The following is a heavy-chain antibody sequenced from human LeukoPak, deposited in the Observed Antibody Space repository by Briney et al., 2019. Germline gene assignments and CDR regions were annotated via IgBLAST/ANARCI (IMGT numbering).Heavy chain of an antibody. CDR1: GVPISSYH. CDR3: ARGVYYYGSGSYYSDYYYMDV. J-gene: IGHJ6*03. D-gene: IGHD3-10*01. Sequence: SDTLSLTCTVSGVPISSYHWSCLRQPPGKGLEGIGYFYYRGSTNHNPSLKSRVTISVDTSKNQFSLKLSSVTAADTAVYYCARGVYYYGSGSYYSDYYYMDVWGKGTTVTISS. V-gene: IGHV4-59*07. CDR2: FYYRGST.